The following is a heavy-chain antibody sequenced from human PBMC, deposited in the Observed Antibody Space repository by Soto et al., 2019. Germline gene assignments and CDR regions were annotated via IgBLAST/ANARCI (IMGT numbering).Heavy chain of an antibody. Sequence: LRLSCAASGFTFSSYAMHWVRQAPGKGLERVAVISYDGGNKYYADSVKGRFTISRDNSKNTLYLQMNSLRAQDTAVYYCSRVPDYDFWIGPWFDYWGQGTLVTFSS. CDR1: GFTFSSYA. CDR2: ISYDGGNK. CDR3: SRVPDYDFWIGPWFDY. J-gene: IGHJ4*02. D-gene: IGHD3-3*01. V-gene: IGHV3-30-3*01.